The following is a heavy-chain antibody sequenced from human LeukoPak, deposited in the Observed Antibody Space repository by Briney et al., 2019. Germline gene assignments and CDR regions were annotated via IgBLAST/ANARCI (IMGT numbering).Heavy chain of an antibody. V-gene: IGHV1-8*03. CDR2: MNPNSGNT. J-gene: IGHJ4*02. CDR3: ASPIAVTTAFDY. CDR1: GYTFTSYD. Sequence: ASVKVSCKASGYTFTSYDINWVRQATGQGLEWMGWMNPNSGNTGYAQKFQGRVTTTRNTSISTAYMQLSSLRSEYTAVYYCASPIAVTTAFDYWGQGTLVTVSS. D-gene: IGHD4-17*01.